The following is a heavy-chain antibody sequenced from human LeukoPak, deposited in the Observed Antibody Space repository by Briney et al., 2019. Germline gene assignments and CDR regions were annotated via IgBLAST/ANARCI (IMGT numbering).Heavy chain of an antibody. CDR3: ARAGYYGSGSYYTVPYNWFDP. Sequence: ASVKVSCKASGYTFTSYGISWVRRAPGQGLEWMGWISAYNGNTNYAQKLQGRVTMTTDTSTSTAYMELRSLRSDDTAVYYCARAGYYGSGSYYTVPYNWFDPWGKGTTVTVSS. V-gene: IGHV1-18*01. CDR1: GYTFTSYG. CDR2: ISAYNGNT. J-gene: IGHJ5*01. D-gene: IGHD3-10*01.